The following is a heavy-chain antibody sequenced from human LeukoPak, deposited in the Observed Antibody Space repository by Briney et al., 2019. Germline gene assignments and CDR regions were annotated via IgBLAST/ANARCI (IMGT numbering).Heavy chain of an antibody. CDR1: GGSFSDYY. J-gene: IGHJ4*02. V-gene: IGHV4-34*01. CDR2: INHSGST. D-gene: IGHD5-18*01. Sequence: SETLSLTCAVYGGSFSDYYWSWIRQPPGKGLEWIGEINHSGSTNYNPSLKTRVTISLDTSNNYFSLKLNSVTAADTAVYYCARDTEMSAFFDSWGQGTLATVCS. CDR3: ARDTEMSAFFDS.